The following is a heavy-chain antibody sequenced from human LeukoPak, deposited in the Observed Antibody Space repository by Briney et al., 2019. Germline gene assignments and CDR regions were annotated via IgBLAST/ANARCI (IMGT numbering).Heavy chain of an antibody. CDR2: ISSSSSYI. CDR3: ARDYWGAAKANWFDP. Sequence: GGSLRLSCAASGFTFSSYSMNWVRQAPGKGLEWVSSISSSSSYIYYADSVKGRFTISRDNAKNSLYLQMTSLRAEDTAVYYCARDYWGAAKANWFDPWGQGTLVTVSS. J-gene: IGHJ5*02. CDR1: GFTFSSYS. V-gene: IGHV3-21*01. D-gene: IGHD7-27*01.